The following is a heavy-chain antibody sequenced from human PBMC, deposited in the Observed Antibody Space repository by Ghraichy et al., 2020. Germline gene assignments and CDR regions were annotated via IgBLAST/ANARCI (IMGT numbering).Heavy chain of an antibody. CDR2: ISGSGGST. Sequence: GGSLRLSCAASGFTFSSYAMSWVRQAPGKGLEWVSAISGSGGSTYYADSVKGRFTISRDNSKNTLYLQMNSLRAEDTAVYYCANVGQLLYGLLGYFDYWGQGTLVTVSS. CDR1: GFTFSSYA. V-gene: IGHV3-23*01. CDR3: ANVGQLLYGLLGYFDY. J-gene: IGHJ4*02. D-gene: IGHD2-2*02.